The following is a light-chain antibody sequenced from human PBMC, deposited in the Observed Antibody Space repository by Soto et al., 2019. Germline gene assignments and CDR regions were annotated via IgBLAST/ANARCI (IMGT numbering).Light chain of an antibody. CDR2: DVH. V-gene: IGLV2-14*03. CDR3: GSYTASGPFHV. J-gene: IGLJ1*01. Sequence: QSALTQPASVSGSPGQSITISCTGTRTDVDGHDYVSWYQQHPGQAPKLIIFDVHNRPSGVSYRFSGSNSGDTASLIISGLRAEDDGDYYCGSYTASGPFHVFGTGTKLTVL. CDR1: RTDVDGHDY.